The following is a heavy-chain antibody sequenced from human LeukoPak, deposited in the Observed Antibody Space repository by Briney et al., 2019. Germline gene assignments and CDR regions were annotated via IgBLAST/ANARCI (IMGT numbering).Heavy chain of an antibody. V-gene: IGHV4-59*01. J-gene: IGHJ4*02. CDR1: GASISSYY. CDR3: ARNDILTGSFDY. Sequence: TSETLSLTCTVSGASISSYYWSWVRQPPGKGRGWFGYIYSSGSTNYNPSLKSRVTISVDTSKNQFSLKLSSVTAADTAVYYCARNDILTGSFDYWGQGTLVTVSS. CDR2: IYSSGST. D-gene: IGHD3-9*01.